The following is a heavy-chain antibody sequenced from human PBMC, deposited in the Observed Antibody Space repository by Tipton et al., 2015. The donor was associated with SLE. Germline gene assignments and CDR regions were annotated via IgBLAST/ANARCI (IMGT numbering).Heavy chain of an antibody. CDR1: GFTFDEYA. D-gene: IGHD2-15*01. J-gene: IGHJ4*02. Sequence: SLRLSCPYSGFTFDEYAMNWVRPAPGKGLEWVGFIRGKAYAGTTDYAASVKGRFTISRDDSKSIAYLQMNSLKIEDTAVYYCSRSSCGNCYLIDYWGQGTLVTVSS. V-gene: IGHV3-49*04. CDR3: SRSSCGNCYLIDY. CDR2: IRGKAYAGTT.